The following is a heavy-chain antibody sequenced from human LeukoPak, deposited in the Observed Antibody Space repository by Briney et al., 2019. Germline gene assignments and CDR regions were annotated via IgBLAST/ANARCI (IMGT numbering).Heavy chain of an antibody. CDR3: AKPYGSGSANAFDI. D-gene: IGHD3-10*01. J-gene: IGHJ3*02. CDR2: ISSTSGTI. CDR1: GFTFSGYS. V-gene: IGHV3-48*01. Sequence: GGSLRLSCAASGFTFSGYSMNWVRQAPGKGLEYVSYISSTSGTIYHADSVKGRFTISRDNAKNSLYLQMNSLRAEDTAVYYCAKPYGSGSANAFDIWGQGTMVTVSS.